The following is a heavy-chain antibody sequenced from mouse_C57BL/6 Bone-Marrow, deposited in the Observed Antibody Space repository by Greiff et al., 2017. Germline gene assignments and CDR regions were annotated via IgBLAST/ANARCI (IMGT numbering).Heavy chain of an antibody. J-gene: IGHJ3*01. CDR1: GYTFTSYW. D-gene: IGHD2-2*01. CDR2: IHPSDSDT. CDR3: AMPLSDGYGAWCAY. Sequence: QVQLQQPGAELVKPGASVKVSCKASGYTFTSYWMHWVKQRPGQGLEWIGRIHPSDSDTNYNQKFKGKATLTVDNSSSTAYMQLSSLTSEDSAVYYCAMPLSDGYGAWCAYWGQGTLVTVSA. V-gene: IGHV1-74*01.